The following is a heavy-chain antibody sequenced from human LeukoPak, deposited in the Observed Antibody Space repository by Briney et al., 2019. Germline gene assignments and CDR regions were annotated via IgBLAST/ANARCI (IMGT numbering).Heavy chain of an antibody. CDR1: GFTFSTYA. Sequence: GGSLRLSCAASGFTFSTYAMSWVRQAPGKGLEWVSGISGSGGSTYYADSVKGRFSISRDNSKDTLYLEMNSLRADDTAEYYCAKVTSSGWYYNDYWGQGTLVTVSS. V-gene: IGHV3-23*01. D-gene: IGHD6-19*01. J-gene: IGHJ4*02. CDR2: ISGSGGST. CDR3: AKVTSSGWYYNDY.